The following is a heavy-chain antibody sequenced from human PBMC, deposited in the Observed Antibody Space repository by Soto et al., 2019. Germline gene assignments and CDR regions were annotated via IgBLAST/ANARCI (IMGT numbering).Heavy chain of an antibody. CDR1: GGTFSSYA. Sequence: ASVKVSCKASGGTFSSYAISWVRQAPGQGLEWMGGIIPIFGTANYAQKFQGRVTITADESTSTAYMELSSLRSEDTAVYYCARVRGELRQLDYWGQGTLVTVSS. D-gene: IGHD1-26*01. J-gene: IGHJ4*02. V-gene: IGHV1-69*13. CDR2: IIPIFGTA. CDR3: ARVRGELRQLDY.